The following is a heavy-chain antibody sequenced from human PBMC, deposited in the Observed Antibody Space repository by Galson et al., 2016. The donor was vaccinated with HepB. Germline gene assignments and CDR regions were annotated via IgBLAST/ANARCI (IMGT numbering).Heavy chain of an antibody. V-gene: IGHV4-4*02. J-gene: IGHJ4*02. CDR1: GGSISSDVW. CDR3: ATAPGITVAGIYFFDY. Sequence: ETLSLTCAVSGGSISSDVWWSWVRQPPGKGLEWIGETYYTGSTNYNPSLKSRVTISVDKSKNQVSLSLTSVTAADTAVYYCATAPGITVAGIYFFDYWGQGILVTVSS. CDR2: TYYTGST. D-gene: IGHD6-19*01.